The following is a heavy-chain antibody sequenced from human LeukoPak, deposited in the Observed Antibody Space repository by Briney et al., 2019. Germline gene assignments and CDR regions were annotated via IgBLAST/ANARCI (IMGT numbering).Heavy chain of an antibody. D-gene: IGHD3-3*01. V-gene: IGHV3-66*01. J-gene: IGHJ4*02. CDR3: ARAPPYYDFWSGYYEGGFDY. CDR2: IYSGGST. CDR1: GFTVSSNY. Sequence: GSLRLSCAASGFTVSSNYMSWVRQAPGKGLEWVSVIYSGGSTYYADSVKGRFTISRDNSKNTLYLQMNSLRAEDTAVYYCARAPPYYDFWSGYYEGGFDYWGQGTLVIVSS.